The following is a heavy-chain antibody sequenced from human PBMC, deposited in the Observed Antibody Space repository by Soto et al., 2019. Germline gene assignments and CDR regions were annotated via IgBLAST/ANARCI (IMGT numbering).Heavy chain of an antibody. V-gene: IGHV4-34*01. CDR1: GGSFSGYY. CDR2: INHSGST. J-gene: IGHJ6*02. CDR3: ARIQLWPYYYGMDV. D-gene: IGHD5-18*01. Sequence: SETLSLTCAVYGGSFSGYYWSWIRQPPGKGLEWIGEINHSGSTNYNPSLKSRVTISVDTSKNQFSLKLSSVTAADTAVYYCARIQLWPYYYGMDVWGQGTTVTVSS.